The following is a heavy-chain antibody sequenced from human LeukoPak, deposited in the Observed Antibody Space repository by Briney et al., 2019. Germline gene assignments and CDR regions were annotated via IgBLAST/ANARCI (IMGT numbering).Heavy chain of an antibody. CDR2: IIPIFGTA. V-gene: IGHV1-69*13. CDR3: ARDGEYGDFWSGYYRDYYYGMDV. D-gene: IGHD3-3*01. CDR1: GGTFSSYA. Sequence: SVKVSCKASGGTFSSYAISWVRQAPGQGLEWMGGIIPIFGTANYAQKFQGRVTITADESTSTAYMEMSNLRSEDTAVYYCARDGEYGDFWSGYYRDYYYGMDVWGQGTTVTVSS. J-gene: IGHJ6*02.